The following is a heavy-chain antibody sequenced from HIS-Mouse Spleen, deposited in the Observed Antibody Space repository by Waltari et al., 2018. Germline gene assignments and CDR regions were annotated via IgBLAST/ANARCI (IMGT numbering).Heavy chain of an antibody. D-gene: IGHD4-17*01. CDR3: ARVPGDYSGAFDI. CDR2: IYYSGST. CDR1: GGSISSSGYY. V-gene: IGHV4-39*07. Sequence: QLQLQVSGPGLVKPSETLSFTGTVSGGSISSSGYYWGWIRQPPGQGLEWTGSIYYSGSTYYNPSLKSRVTISVDTSKNQFSLKLSSVTAADTAVYYCARVPGDYSGAFDIWGQGTMVTVSS. J-gene: IGHJ3*02.